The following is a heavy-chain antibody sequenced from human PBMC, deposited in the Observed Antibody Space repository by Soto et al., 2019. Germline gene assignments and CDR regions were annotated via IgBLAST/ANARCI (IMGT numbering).Heavy chain of an antibody. Sequence: SETLSLTCPVSGAPINGDYWSWIRQSPVKGLEWIAYMYYSGTTYYNPSLKSRLTMSVDKSNHQFSLNLTSVTAADTAIYYCARGVAVAGLAYGGQGILV. CDR1: GAPINGDY. J-gene: IGHJ4*02. V-gene: IGHV4-59*06. CDR3: ARGVAVAGLAY. CDR2: MYYSGTT. D-gene: IGHD6-19*01.